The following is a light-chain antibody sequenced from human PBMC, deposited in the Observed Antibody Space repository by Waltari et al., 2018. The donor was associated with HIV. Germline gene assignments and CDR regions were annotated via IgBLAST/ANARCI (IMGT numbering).Light chain of an antibody. J-gene: IGLJ1*01. V-gene: IGLV2-23*02. CDR2: EVS. CDR1: SSDVGRYNL. CDR3: CSYAGSSTHV. Sequence: QSALTQPASVSGSPGQSITIPCTGTSSDVGRYNLLSWYQQHPGKAPKLMIYEVSKRPSGVSNRFSGSKSGNTASLTISGLQAEDEADYYCCSYAGSSTHVFGSGTKVTVL.